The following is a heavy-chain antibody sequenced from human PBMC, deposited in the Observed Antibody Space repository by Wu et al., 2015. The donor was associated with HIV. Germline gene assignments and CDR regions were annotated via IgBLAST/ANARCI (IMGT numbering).Heavy chain of an antibody. V-gene: IGHV1-69*05. CDR3: ACVIVVVPAAIFEAFDI. CDR1: GGPFSNYP. Sequence: QVQLVQSGTEVKKPGSSVKVSCKVSGGPFSNYPYNWVRQAPGQGLEWMGGIIPIFGKTNYAQKFQGRVTITTEESTSTVYMELSSLRSDDTAVYYCACVIVVVPAAIFEAFDIWGQGTMVTVSS. D-gene: IGHD2-2*01. CDR2: IIPIFGKT. J-gene: IGHJ3*02.